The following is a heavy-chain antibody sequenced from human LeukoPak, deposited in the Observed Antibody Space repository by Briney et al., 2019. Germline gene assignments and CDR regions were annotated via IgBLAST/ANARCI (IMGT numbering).Heavy chain of an antibody. CDR3: AREVGHFDY. D-gene: IGHD1-26*01. V-gene: IGHV3-23*01. CDR2: ISGGGDSI. CDR1: GFTFSSYA. J-gene: IGHJ4*02. Sequence: PGGSLRLSCAASGFTFSSYAMSWVRQAPGKGLEWVSTISGGGDSIYYADSVKGRFTISRDNSNNTLYLQMNSLRAEDTAVYDCAREVGHFDYWGQGTLVTVSS.